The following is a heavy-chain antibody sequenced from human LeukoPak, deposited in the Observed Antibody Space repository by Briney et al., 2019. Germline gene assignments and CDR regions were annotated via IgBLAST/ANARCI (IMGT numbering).Heavy chain of an antibody. CDR2: VDPEDGKT. CDR1: GYTFTDYY. CDR3: ATEGTSGSARLGLVWD. V-gene: IGHV1-69-2*01. Sequence: ASVKISCKVSGYTFTDYYMHWVQQAPGKGLEWMGLVDPEDGKTIYAEKFQGRVTITADTSMDIAYMELSSLRSEDTAVYYCATEGTSGSARLGLVWDWGQGTLVTVSS. J-gene: IGHJ4*02. D-gene: IGHD1-26*01.